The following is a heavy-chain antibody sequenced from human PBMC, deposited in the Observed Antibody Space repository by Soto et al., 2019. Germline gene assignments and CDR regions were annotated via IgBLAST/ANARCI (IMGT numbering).Heavy chain of an antibody. J-gene: IGHJ6*02. CDR1: GGSFSGYY. CDR2: INHSGST. D-gene: IGHD3-10*01. CDR3: ARVRILWFGELFNRLYYYYGMDV. V-gene: IGHV4-34*01. Sequence: QVQLQQWGAGLLKPSETLSLTCAVYGGSFSGYYWSWIRQPPGKGLEWIGEINHSGSTNYNPSLKGRVTISVDTSKNQFSLKLSSVTAADTAVYYCARVRILWFGELFNRLYYYYGMDVWGQGTTVTVSS.